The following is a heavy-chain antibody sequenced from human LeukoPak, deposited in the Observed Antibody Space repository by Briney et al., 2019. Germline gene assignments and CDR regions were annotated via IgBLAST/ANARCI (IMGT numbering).Heavy chain of an antibody. CDR1: GFTFINYA. CDR2: ISGSGYNT. J-gene: IGHJ5*01. V-gene: IGHV3-23*01. Sequence: PGGSLRLSCAASGFTFINYAMSWVRQAPGKGLEWVSGISGSGYNTYYADSVKGRFTVSRDNSKNTLYLQMNGLMAEDTAVYYCAKAGYCSGTTCYPPPMDDSWGQGTLVTVSS. D-gene: IGHD2-2*01. CDR3: AKAGYCSGTTCYPPPMDDS.